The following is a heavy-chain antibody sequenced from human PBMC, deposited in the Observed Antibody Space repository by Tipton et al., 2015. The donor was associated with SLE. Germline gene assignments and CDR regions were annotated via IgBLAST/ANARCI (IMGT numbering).Heavy chain of an antibody. V-gene: IGHV4-34*01. Sequence: TLSLTCAVYGGSFSGYYWSWIRQPPGKGLEWIGEINHSGSTNYNPSLKSRVTISVDTSKNQFSLNLSSATAADTAVYYCARILGRAFDIWGQGTVVTVSS. D-gene: IGHD1-26*01. CDR1: GGSFSGYY. J-gene: IGHJ3*02. CDR2: INHSGST. CDR3: ARILGRAFDI.